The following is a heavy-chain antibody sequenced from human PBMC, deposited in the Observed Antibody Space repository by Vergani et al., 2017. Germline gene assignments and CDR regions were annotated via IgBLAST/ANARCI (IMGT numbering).Heavy chain of an antibody. D-gene: IGHD6-19*01. V-gene: IGHV4-39*01. Sequence: QLQLQESGPGLVKPSATLSLTCSVSGASIRSSNYYWGWIRQPPGKGLEWSASIYYSGSTYYNPSLKSRVTISVDTSKNQFSLKLSYVTAADTAVYFCARHSTVEWLVKLGWIDPWGQGILVTVSS. CDR2: IYYSGST. CDR1: GASIRSSNYY. CDR3: ARHSTVEWLVKLGWIDP. J-gene: IGHJ5*02.